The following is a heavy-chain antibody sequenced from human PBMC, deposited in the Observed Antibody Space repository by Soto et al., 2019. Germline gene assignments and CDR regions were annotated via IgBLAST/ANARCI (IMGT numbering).Heavy chain of an antibody. J-gene: IGHJ3*02. D-gene: IGHD2-2*01. CDR1: GFTFSSYW. Sequence: GGSLRLACAASGFTFSSYWMSWVRQAPGKGLEWVANIKQDGSEKYYVDSVKGRFTISRDNAKNSLYLQMNSLRAEDTAVYYCARDSPGLGYCSSTSCYVFAFDIWGQGTMVTVSS. V-gene: IGHV3-7*01. CDR2: IKQDGSEK. CDR3: ARDSPGLGYCSSTSCYVFAFDI.